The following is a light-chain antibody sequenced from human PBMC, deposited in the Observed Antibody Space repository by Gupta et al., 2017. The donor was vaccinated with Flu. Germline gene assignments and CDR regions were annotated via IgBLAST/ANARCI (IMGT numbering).Light chain of an antibody. CDR1: QSVSSSY. CDR2: GAS. Sequence: EIVLTPSPGTLSLSPGERGTLPCRASQSVSSSYLAWYPQKPGQAPRPLIYGASSSATGIPDRFSGSGSGTDVTLTISRLEPEDFAVYYCQQYGSAPSLAFGQGTKVEIK. J-gene: IGKJ1*01. V-gene: IGKV3-20*01. CDR3: QQYGSAPSLA.